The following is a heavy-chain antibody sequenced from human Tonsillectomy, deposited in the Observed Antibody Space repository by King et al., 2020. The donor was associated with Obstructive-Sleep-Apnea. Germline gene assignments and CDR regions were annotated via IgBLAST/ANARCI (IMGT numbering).Heavy chain of an antibody. CDR3: AGGIVGHSGSGTYYIWFDP. V-gene: IGHV4-34*01. D-gene: IGHD3-10*01. Sequence: VQLQQWGAGLLKPSETLSLTCGVYGGSFSGYYWSWIRQSPGKGLEWIGEVNHSGSANYSPSLRSRVTMSVDTSTNQFSLNLNSVTAADAAPYYCAGGIVGHSGSGTYYIWFDPWGQGTLVTVSS. CDR2: VNHSGSA. CDR1: GGSFSGYY. J-gene: IGHJ5*02.